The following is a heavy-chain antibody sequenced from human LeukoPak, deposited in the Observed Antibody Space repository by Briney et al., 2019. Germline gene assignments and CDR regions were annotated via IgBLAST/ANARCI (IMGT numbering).Heavy chain of an antibody. CDR3: ARQGWLVPYGMDV. CDR2: INHSGST. V-gene: IGHV4-34*01. J-gene: IGHJ6*02. D-gene: IGHD6-19*01. CDR1: GGSFSGYY. Sequence: SETLSLTCAVYGGSFSGYYWSWIRQPPGKGLEWIGEINHSGSTNYNPSLKSRVTISVDTSKNQFSLKLSSVTAADTAVYYCARQGWLVPYGMDVWGQGTTVTVSS.